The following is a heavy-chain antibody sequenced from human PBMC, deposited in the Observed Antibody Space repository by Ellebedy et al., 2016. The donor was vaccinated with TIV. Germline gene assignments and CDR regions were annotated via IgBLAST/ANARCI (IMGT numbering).Heavy chain of an antibody. Sequence: GESLKISCAASGFTFSNYGMHWVRRAPGKGLEWMAVVSYEGSVQYYRDSVKGRFTISRDNSKSTVDLQMNSLRAEDTAVYFCAKDRTPGDGYWVFDNWGQGTLVSVSS. V-gene: IGHV3-30*18. CDR1: GFTFSNYG. J-gene: IGHJ4*02. CDR2: VSYEGSVQ. D-gene: IGHD5-18*01. CDR3: AKDRTPGDGYWVFDN.